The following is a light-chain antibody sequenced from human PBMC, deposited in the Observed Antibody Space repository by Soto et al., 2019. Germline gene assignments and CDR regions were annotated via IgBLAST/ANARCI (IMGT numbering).Light chain of an antibody. Sequence: QSVLTQPASVSGSPGQSITISCTGTSSDVGGYNYVSWYQQHPGKAPKLMIYDVSNRPSGVSNRFSGSKSGNTASLTISGLQAEDEADYYCCSYTSSSTWVFGGGTKLTV. J-gene: IGLJ3*02. CDR3: CSYTSSSTWV. V-gene: IGLV2-14*01. CDR1: SSDVGGYNY. CDR2: DVS.